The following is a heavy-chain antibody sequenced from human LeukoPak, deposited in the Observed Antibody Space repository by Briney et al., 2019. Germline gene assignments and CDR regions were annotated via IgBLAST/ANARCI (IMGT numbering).Heavy chain of an antibody. CDR3: AREHYYDSSGLGAFDI. J-gene: IGHJ3*02. CDR1: GGTFSSYA. V-gene: IGHV1-69*13. CDR2: IIPIFGTA. Sequence: ASVKVSCKASGGTFSSYAISWVRQAPGQGLEWMGGIIPIFGTANYAQKFQGRVTITADESTSTAYMELSSLRSEDTAVYYCAREHYYDSSGLGAFDIWGQGTMVTVSS. D-gene: IGHD3-22*01.